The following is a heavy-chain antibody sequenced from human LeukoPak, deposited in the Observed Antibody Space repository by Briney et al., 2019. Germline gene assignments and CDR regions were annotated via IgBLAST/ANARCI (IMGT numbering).Heavy chain of an antibody. D-gene: IGHD2/OR15-2a*01. CDR3: AKAILSSRYFDY. J-gene: IGHJ4*02. Sequence: ASVKVSCKASGGTFSSYAISWVRQAPGQGLEWMGGIIPIFGTTNYAQTFQNKVTITADESTSTTYMELSSLTSEDTAVYYCAKAILSSRYFDYWGQGTLVTVSS. V-gene: IGHV1-69*13. CDR1: GGTFSSYA. CDR2: IIPIFGTT.